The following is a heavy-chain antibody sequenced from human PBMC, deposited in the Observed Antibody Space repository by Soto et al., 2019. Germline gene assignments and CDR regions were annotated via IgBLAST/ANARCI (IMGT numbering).Heavy chain of an antibody. CDR1: GFTFSSYA. V-gene: IGHV3-23*01. CDR2: ISGGGNDA. CDR3: ARSLFLASTDTEPFDY. Sequence: EVQLLESGGVLVQPGGSLVLSCAASGFTFSSYAMSWVRQAPGKGLEWVSSISGGGNDAYYADSVKGRFTISRDNSKNTLYLQMNSLRADDTAVHYCARSLFLASTDTEPFDYWGQGTLVTVS. J-gene: IGHJ4*02. D-gene: IGHD3-3*02.